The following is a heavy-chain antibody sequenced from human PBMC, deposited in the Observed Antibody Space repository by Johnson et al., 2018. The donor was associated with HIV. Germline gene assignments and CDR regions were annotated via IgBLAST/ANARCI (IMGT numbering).Heavy chain of an antibody. V-gene: IGHV3-64*01. CDR2: TDHKGRNT. CDR1: GFTFSSYS. Sequence: EKFVASGGGLVQPGWSLRLSCAASGFTFSSYSMHWVRQAPGEGLEYVSGTDHKGRNTYYANSVKGRFTIFRDNSKNTLYLQMGSLRAEDMAVYYCARASGEWDAFDIWGQGTVVTVSS. J-gene: IGHJ3*02. CDR3: ARASGEWDAFDI. D-gene: IGHD3-10*01.